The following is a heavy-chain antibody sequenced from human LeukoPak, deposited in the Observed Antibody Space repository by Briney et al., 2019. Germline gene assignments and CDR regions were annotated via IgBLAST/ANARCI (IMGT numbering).Heavy chain of an antibody. CDR3: ARGDDYGDYVPFDY. J-gene: IGHJ4*02. CDR1: GGSISSSSYY. Sequence: SETLSLTCTVSGGSISSSSYYWGWIRQPPGKGLEWIGYIYYSGSTNYNPSLKSRVTISVDTSKNQFSLKLSSVTAADTAVYYCARGDDYGDYVPFDYWGQGTLVTVSS. CDR2: IYYSGST. D-gene: IGHD4-17*01. V-gene: IGHV4-61*05.